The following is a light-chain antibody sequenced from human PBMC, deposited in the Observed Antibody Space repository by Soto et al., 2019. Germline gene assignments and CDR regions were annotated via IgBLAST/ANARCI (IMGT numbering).Light chain of an antibody. Sequence: QSALTQPHSVSGSPGQSVTISCTGTSVDVGAYDFVSWYQQHPGKAPKLLIYVVSGRPSGVPHRFSGSKSGNAASLTISGLQAEDEADYYCSSYGGFNDVLFGGGTKLTVL. CDR3: SSYGGFNDVL. CDR1: SVDVGAYDF. CDR2: VVS. J-gene: IGLJ2*01. V-gene: IGLV2-11*01.